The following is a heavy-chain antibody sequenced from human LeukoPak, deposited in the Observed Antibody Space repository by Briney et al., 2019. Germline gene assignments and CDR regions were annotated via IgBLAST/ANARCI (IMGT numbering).Heavy chain of an antibody. CDR1: GFTVSSYY. V-gene: IGHV3-66*01. CDR3: ARELSGRYYYSYGLDV. Sequence: GGSLRLSCAAAGFTVSSYYMNWVRQAPGEWLGWVSVFYSAGNTYYADSVKGRFTISRENARNSLYLQMNSLTAEDTAVDYCARELSGRYYYSYGLDVWGPGTTVTVSS. J-gene: IGHJ6*02. D-gene: IGHD5-12*01. CDR2: FYSAGNT.